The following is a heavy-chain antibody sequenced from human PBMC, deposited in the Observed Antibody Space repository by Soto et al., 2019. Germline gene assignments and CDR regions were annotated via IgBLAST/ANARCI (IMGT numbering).Heavy chain of an antibody. J-gene: IGHJ6*02. Sequence: VASVKVSCKASGGTFSSYAISWVRQAPGQGLEWMGGIIPIFGTANYAQKFQGRVTITADESTSTAYMELSSLRSEDTAVYYCARETTMVRGVIITDVWGQGTTVTVSS. CDR1: GGTFSSYA. CDR3: ARETTMVRGVIITDV. D-gene: IGHD3-10*01. V-gene: IGHV1-69*13. CDR2: IIPIFGTA.